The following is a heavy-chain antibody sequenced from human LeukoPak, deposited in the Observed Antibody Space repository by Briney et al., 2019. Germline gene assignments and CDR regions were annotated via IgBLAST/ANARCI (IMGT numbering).Heavy chain of an antibody. CDR2: INPSGGST. D-gene: IGHD6-13*01. Sequence: SVKVSCKASGYTFTSYGISWVRQAPGQGLEWMGIINPSGGSTSYAQKFQGRVTMTRDMSTSTVYMELSSLRSEDTAVYYCATGIAAAGTWGQGTLVTVSS. V-gene: IGHV1-46*01. CDR1: GYTFTSYG. CDR3: ATGIAAAGT. J-gene: IGHJ4*02.